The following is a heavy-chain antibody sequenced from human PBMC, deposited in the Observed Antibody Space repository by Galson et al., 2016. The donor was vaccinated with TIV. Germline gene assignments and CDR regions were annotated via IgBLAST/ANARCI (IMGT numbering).Heavy chain of an antibody. CDR3: AREDHRYGSAWHSYYYYFGMDV. J-gene: IGHJ6*02. D-gene: IGHD6-19*01. V-gene: IGHV3-30*04. Sequence: SLRLSCAASGFTFRSSAMYWVRQAPGKGLQCVAIISYDGNYKYYADSVKGRFTISRDNSKSTVYLQMNSLKPEDTALYYCAREDHRYGSAWHSYYYYFGMDVWGQGTTVTVS. CDR2: ISYDGNYK. CDR1: GFTFRSSA.